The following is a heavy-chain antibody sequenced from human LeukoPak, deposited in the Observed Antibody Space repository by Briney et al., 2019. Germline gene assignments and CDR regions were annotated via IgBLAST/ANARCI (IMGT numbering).Heavy chain of an antibody. V-gene: IGHV3-7*01. CDR1: GFTFSSYW. CDR3: ARKYHDAFDI. CDR2: IKQDGSEK. D-gene: IGHD6-6*01. Sequence: PGGSLRLSCAASGFTFSSYWVSWVRQAPGKGLEWVANIKQDGSEKYYVDSVKGRFTISRDNAKNSLYLQMNSLRAEDTAVYYCARKYHDAFDIWGQGTMVTVSS. J-gene: IGHJ3*02.